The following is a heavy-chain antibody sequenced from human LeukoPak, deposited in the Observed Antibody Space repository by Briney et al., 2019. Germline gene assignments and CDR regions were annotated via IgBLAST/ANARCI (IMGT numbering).Heavy chain of an antibody. D-gene: IGHD1-26*01. CDR2: IYYSGST. Sequence: SETLSLTCTVSGGSISSYYWSWIRQPPGKGLEWIGYIYYSGSTNYNPSLKSRVTISVDTSKNQFSLKLSSVTAADTAVYYCARVLGWELHRAIDYWGQGTLVTVSS. CDR3: ARVLGWELHRAIDY. CDR1: GGSISSYY. J-gene: IGHJ4*02. V-gene: IGHV4-59*12.